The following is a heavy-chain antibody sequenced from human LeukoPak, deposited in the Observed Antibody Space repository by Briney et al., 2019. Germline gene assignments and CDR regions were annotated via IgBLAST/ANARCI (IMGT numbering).Heavy chain of an antibody. V-gene: IGHV3-21*01. CDR1: GFTFSSYS. Sequence: GGSLRLSCAASGFTFSSYSMNWVRQAPGKGLEWVSSISSSSYYIYYADSVKGRFTISRDNAKNSLYLQMNSLRAEDTAVYYCARVCRDSSGYGAFDIWGQGTMVTVSS. D-gene: IGHD3-22*01. CDR3: ARVCRDSSGYGAFDI. CDR2: ISSSSYYI. J-gene: IGHJ3*02.